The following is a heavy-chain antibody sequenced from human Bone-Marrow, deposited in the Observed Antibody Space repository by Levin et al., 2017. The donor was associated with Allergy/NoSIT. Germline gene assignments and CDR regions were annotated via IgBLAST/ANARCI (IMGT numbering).Heavy chain of an antibody. CDR1: GFTFSSYS. CDR2: ISSSSSYI. D-gene: IGHD3-16*01. CDR3: ARDWGWPGSDAFDI. V-gene: IGHV3-21*01. Sequence: GGSLRLSCAASGFTFSSYSMNWVRQAPGKGLEWVSSISSSSSYIYYADSVKGRFTISRDNAKNSLYLQMNSLRAEDTAVYYCARDWGWPGSDAFDIWGQGTMVTVSS. J-gene: IGHJ3*02.